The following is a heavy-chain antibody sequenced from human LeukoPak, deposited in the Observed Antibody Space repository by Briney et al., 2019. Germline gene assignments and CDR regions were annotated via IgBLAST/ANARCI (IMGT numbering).Heavy chain of an antibody. CDR3: ARTRVRGPIRGKSYFDY. CDR1: GYTSTSYD. V-gene: IGHV1-8*01. Sequence: ASVKVSCKASGYTSTSYDINWVRQATGQGLEWMGWMNPNSGNTGYAQKFQGRVTMTRNTSISTAYMELSSLRAEDTAVYYCARTRVRGPIRGKSYFDYWGQGTLVTVSS. J-gene: IGHJ4*02. D-gene: IGHD3-10*01. CDR2: MNPNSGNT.